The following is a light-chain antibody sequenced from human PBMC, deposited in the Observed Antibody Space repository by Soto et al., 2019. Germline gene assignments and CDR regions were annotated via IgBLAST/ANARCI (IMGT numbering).Light chain of an antibody. Sequence: DIQLTQSPSTLSASVGDRVTITCRASQSISTWLAWYQQKPGTVPKLLIYKASTLESGVPSRFSGSGSGTEFTLTISSLQPDDFATYYCQQVKSYPRTFGGGTKVDIK. CDR3: QQVKSYPRT. CDR2: KAS. J-gene: IGKJ4*01. V-gene: IGKV1-5*03. CDR1: QSISTW.